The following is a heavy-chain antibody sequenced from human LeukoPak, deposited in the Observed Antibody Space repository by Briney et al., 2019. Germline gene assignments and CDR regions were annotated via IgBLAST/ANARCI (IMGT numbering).Heavy chain of an antibody. CDR1: GGSISSSSYY. CDR3: ARQSGGSFDY. V-gene: IGHV4-39*01. CDR2: MYYSGST. D-gene: IGHD1-26*01. Sequence: TSETLSLTCTVSGGSISSSSYYWDWIRQPPGKGLECIGSMYYSGSTYYNPSLKSRVTISVDTSKIQFSLQLSSVTAADTAVYYCARQSGGSFDYWGQGTLVTVSS. J-gene: IGHJ4*02.